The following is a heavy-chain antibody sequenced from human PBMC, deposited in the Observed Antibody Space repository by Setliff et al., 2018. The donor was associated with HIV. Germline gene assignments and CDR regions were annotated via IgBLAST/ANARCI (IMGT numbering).Heavy chain of an antibody. CDR1: GYSFTSYW. CDR2: IYPGDSDT. Sequence: ESLKISCKGSGYSFTSYWIGWVRQMPGKGLEWMGIIYPGDSDTRYSPSFQGQVTISADKSISTAYLQWSSLKASDTAVYYCARGYGGSYKSSPYYFDYWGQGTLVTVSS. J-gene: IGHJ4*02. V-gene: IGHV5-51*01. CDR3: ARGYGGSYKSSPYYFDY. D-gene: IGHD1-26*01.